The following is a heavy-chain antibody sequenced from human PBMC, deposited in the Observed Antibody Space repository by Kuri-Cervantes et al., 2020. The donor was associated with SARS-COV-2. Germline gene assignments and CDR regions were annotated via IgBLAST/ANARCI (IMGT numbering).Heavy chain of an antibody. J-gene: IGHJ6*02. CDR2: ISYDGSNK. V-gene: IGHV3-30*03. CDR1: GFTFSSYG. Sequence: GGSLRLSCAASGFTFSSYGMHWVRQAPGKGLEWVAVISYDGSNKYYADSVKGRFTISRDNSKNTLYLQMNSLRAEDTAVYYCARGGPYYYYGMDVWGQGTTVTVSS. CDR3: ARGGPYYYYGMDV.